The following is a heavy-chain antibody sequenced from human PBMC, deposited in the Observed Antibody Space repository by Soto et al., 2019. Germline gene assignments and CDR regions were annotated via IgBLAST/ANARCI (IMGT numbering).Heavy chain of an antibody. CDR2: FRTGGDDVTT. J-gene: IGHJ4*02. CDR3: AKKVNSGPGGQYFDY. V-gene: IGHV3-23*01. Sequence: EVQLLESGGGLVQPGGSLRLSCAASGFTFSSYSMSWVRQAPGKGLEWVSGFRTGGDDVTTYYADSVKGRFTISRDTSKNTLFLQMNSLRAEDTAIYYCAKKVNSGPGGQYFDYWGQGTLVTVSS. CDR1: GFTFSSYS. D-gene: IGHD1-1*01.